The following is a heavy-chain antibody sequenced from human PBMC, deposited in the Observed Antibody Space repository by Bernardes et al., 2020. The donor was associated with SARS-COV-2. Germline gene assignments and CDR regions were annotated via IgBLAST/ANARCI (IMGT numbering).Heavy chain of an antibody. CDR3: NTGGGTGDFIEVPA. V-gene: IGHV3-15*01. D-gene: IGHD2-2*01. Sequence: GGSLRLSCAASGFTFDNAWMNWLRQAPGKGLEWVGRIKSKTDGGTADFAAPVRGRFSISSDDSKNTLYLQMDSLKTEETAIYYCNTGGGTGDFIEVPAWGQGTLVTVSS. CDR1: GFTFDNAW. CDR2: IKSKTDGGTA. J-gene: IGHJ4*02.